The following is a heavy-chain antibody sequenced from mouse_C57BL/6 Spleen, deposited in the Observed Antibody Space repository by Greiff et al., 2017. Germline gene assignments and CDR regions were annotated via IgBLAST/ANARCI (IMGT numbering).Heavy chain of an antibody. CDR1: GYAFSSYW. CDR3: ARGDGSYVWFAD. D-gene: IGHD2-3*01. J-gene: IGHJ3*01. Sequence: QVQLKESGAELVKPGASVKISCKASGYAFSSYWMNWVKQRPGKGLEWIGQIYPGAGDTNYNGKFKGKATLTADKSSSTAYMQLSSLTSEDSAVYFCARGDGSYVWFADWGKGTLVTVSA. CDR2: IYPGAGDT. V-gene: IGHV1-80*01.